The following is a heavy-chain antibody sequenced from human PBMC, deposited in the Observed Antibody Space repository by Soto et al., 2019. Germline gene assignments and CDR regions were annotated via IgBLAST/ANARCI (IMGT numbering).Heavy chain of an antibody. J-gene: IGHJ5*02. V-gene: IGHV4-39*01. CDR3: ATSNWFDP. CDR1: GGSISSRGYY. CDR2: IYYSGST. Sequence: QLQLQESGPGLVKPSETLSLTCTVSGGSISSRGYYWGWIRQPPGKGLERIGTIYYSGSTCYNPSLKSRVTISVDTSKNQFSLKLSSVTAADTAVYYCATSNWFDPWGQGTLVTVSS.